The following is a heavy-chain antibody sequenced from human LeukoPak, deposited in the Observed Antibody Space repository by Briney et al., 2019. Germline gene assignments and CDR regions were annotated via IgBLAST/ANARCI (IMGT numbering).Heavy chain of an antibody. Sequence: QSGGSLRLSCAASGFTFSSYWMHWVRHAPGKGLVWVSRINSDGSSTSYADSVKGRVTVSRDNAKNTLYLQMNSLRAEDTAVYYCARVSGGATNPFVYWGQGTLVTVSS. J-gene: IGHJ4*02. V-gene: IGHV3-74*01. D-gene: IGHD1-26*01. CDR1: GFTFSSYW. CDR2: INSDGSST. CDR3: ARVSGGATNPFVY.